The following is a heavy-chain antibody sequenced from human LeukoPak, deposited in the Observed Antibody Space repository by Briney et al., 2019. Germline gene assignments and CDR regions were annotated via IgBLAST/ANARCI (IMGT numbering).Heavy chain of an antibody. J-gene: IGHJ6*02. CDR2: IGAYNGNT. CDR3: ARDPVITMVRGVNHYYGMDV. CDR1: GYTFTSYG. V-gene: IGHV1-18*01. D-gene: IGHD3-10*01. Sequence: ASVKVSCKASGYTFTSYGISWVRQAPGQGLEWMGWIGAYNGNTNYAQKLQGRVTMTTDTSTSTAYMELRSLRSDDTAVYYCARDPVITMVRGVNHYYGMDVWDQGTTVTVSS.